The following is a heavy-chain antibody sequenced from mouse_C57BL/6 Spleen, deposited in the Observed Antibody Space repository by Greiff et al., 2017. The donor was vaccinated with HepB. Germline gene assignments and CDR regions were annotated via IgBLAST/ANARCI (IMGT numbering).Heavy chain of an antibody. CDR3: ASSLLRQWLRGYAMDY. D-gene: IGHD1-1*01. CDR2: TLYSGIT. V-gene: IGHV3-3*01. J-gene: IGHJ4*01. CDR1: GFSINSDCD. Sequence: VQLKESGPSLVRPSQTLSLTCTVTGFSINSDCDWIWIRQVPGNKLEYSGYTLYSGITYYNPSLESRTYITRDTSKNQFSLKLSSVTTEDTDTYYCASSLLRQWLRGYAMDYWGQGASVTVSS.